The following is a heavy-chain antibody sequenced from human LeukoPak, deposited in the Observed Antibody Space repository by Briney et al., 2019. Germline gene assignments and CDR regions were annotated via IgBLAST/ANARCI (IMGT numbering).Heavy chain of an antibody. V-gene: IGHV3-23*01. Sequence: PGGSLRLSCAAPGFTFSSYAMSWVRQAPGKGLEWVSAISGSGGSTYYADSVKGRFTISRDNSKNTLYLQMNSLRAEDMAVYYCAKDCQRVPVGATTRMDYWGQGTLVTVSS. CDR2: ISGSGGST. D-gene: IGHD1-26*01. CDR3: AKDCQRVPVGATTRMDY. J-gene: IGHJ4*02. CDR1: GFTFSSYA.